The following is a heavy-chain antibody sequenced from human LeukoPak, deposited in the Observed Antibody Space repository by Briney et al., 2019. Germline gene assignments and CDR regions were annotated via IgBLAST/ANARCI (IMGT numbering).Heavy chain of an antibody. CDR3: ARGTEMRGLKGNWFDP. Sequence: SRTLPLTCGVSGDSISSDYSYWTWIRQVPGKGLEWIGCVYYSGSTFYNPSLRSRVTISKDTSKNHFSLKLKSVTAADTAVYYCARGTEMRGLKGNWFDPWGQGSLVTVSS. J-gene: IGHJ5*02. D-gene: IGHD3-10*01. CDR2: VYYSGST. CDR1: GDSISSDYSY. V-gene: IGHV4-31*11.